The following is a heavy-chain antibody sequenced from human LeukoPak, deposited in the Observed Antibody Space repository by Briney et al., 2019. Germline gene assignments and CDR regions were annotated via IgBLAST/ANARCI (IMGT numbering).Heavy chain of an antibody. Sequence: GESLKISCKGSGYSFTSYWIGWVRQMPGKGLGWMGIIYPGDSDTRYSPSFQGQVTISADKSISTAYLQWSSLKASDTAMYYCARLLFQYYYDSSGFDAFDIWGQGTMVTVSS. D-gene: IGHD3-22*01. CDR2: IYPGDSDT. J-gene: IGHJ3*02. CDR1: GYSFTSYW. V-gene: IGHV5-51*01. CDR3: ARLLFQYYYDSSGFDAFDI.